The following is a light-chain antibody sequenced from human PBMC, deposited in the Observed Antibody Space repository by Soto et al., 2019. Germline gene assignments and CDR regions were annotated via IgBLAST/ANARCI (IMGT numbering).Light chain of an antibody. Sequence: QLVLTQPPSASGTPGQRVTISCSGSSSNVGRNAVNWYQQFPGTAPKLLIYTNNQRPSRVPDRFSGSRSGTSASLAISGLQSEYEGDYYCSTWDDSLNGVVFGGGTKLTVL. J-gene: IGLJ3*02. CDR3: STWDDSLNGVV. CDR2: TNN. V-gene: IGLV1-44*01. CDR1: SSNVGRNA.